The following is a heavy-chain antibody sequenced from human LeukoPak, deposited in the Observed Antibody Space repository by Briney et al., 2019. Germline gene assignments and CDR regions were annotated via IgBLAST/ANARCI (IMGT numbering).Heavy chain of an antibody. V-gene: IGHV3-48*03. CDR3: ARDQPRYGSGSYDY. J-gene: IGHJ4*02. Sequence: PGGSLRLSCAASGFTFSSYEMIWVRQAPGKGLEWVSYIRSGGSTIYYADSVKGRFTISRDNAKNSLYLQMNSLRAEDTAVYYCARDQPRYGSGSYDYWGQGTLVTVSS. CDR1: GFTFSSYE. CDR2: IRSGGSTI. D-gene: IGHD3-10*01.